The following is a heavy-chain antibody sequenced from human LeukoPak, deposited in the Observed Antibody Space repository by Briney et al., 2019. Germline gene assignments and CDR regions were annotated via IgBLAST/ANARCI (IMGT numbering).Heavy chain of an antibody. J-gene: IGHJ4*02. Sequence: GRSLRLSCAASGFTFSNYAMHWVRQAPGKGLEWVAVISYDGSNKYYADSVKGRFTISRDNSKNTLYLQMNSLRAEDTAVYYSARSGPGQGFDYWGQGTLVTVSS. CDR1: GFTFSNYA. CDR3: ARSGPGQGFDY. D-gene: IGHD6-25*01. V-gene: IGHV3-30-3*01. CDR2: ISYDGSNK.